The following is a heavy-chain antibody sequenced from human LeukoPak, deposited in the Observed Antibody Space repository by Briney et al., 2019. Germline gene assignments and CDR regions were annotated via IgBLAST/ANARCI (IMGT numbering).Heavy chain of an antibody. CDR3: ARHAPSLRRITMIPVIMTPFDY. D-gene: IGHD3-22*01. CDR2: IHYSGST. J-gene: IGHJ4*02. V-gene: IGHV4-39*01. CDR1: GGAISSSGYY. Sequence: SETLSLTCGVSGGAISSSGYYWGWIRQPPGKGLEWIGTIHYSGSTYYNPSLKSRVTISVDTSKNQFSLKLSSVTAADTAVYHCARHAPSLRRITMIPVIMTPFDYWGQGTLVTVSS.